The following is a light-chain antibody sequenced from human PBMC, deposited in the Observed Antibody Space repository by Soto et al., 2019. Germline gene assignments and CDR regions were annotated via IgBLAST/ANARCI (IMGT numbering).Light chain of an antibody. Sequence: EIVLTQSPGTLSLSPGERATLSCRASQSVSSSYVAWYQQKPGQAPRLLIYGASSRATGIPDRFSGRGSGTDVTLTISRLEPEDFAVYYCQQYGSSPRTFGQGTKVEIK. CDR1: QSVSSSY. CDR3: QQYGSSPRT. CDR2: GAS. V-gene: IGKV3-20*01. J-gene: IGKJ1*01.